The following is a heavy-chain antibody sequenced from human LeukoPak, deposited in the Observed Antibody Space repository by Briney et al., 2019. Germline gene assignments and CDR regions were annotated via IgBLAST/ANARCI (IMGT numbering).Heavy chain of an antibody. J-gene: IGHJ5*02. CDR2: INPDSGGT. Sequence: ASVRVSCKASGYTFTGYYMHWVRQAPGQGLEWMGGINPDSGGTDYAQKFQGRVTMTRDTSITTAYMDLDRLRSDDTAVYYCARLGENGLLTGYFYPWGQGTLVTVSS. V-gene: IGHV1-2*02. CDR3: ARLGENGLLTGYFYP. D-gene: IGHD3-9*01. CDR1: GYTFTGYY.